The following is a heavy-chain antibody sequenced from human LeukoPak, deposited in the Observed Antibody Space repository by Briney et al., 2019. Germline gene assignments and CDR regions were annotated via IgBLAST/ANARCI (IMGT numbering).Heavy chain of an antibody. D-gene: IGHD1-1*01. CDR2: ISYDGSNK. V-gene: IGHV3-30*18. CDR3: ANLEDHNSGYFDY. Sequence: GGSLRLSCAASGFTFSSYGMHWVRQAPGKGLEWVAVISYDGSNKYYADSVKGRFTISRDNSKNTLYLQMNGLRAEDTAVYYCANLEDHNSGYFDYWGQGTLVTVSS. CDR1: GFTFSSYG. J-gene: IGHJ4*02.